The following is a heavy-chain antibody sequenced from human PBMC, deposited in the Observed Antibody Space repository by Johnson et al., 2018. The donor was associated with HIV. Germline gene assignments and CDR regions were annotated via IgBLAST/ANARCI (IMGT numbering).Heavy chain of an antibody. CDR1: GFTFSSYW. V-gene: IGHV3-11*04. CDR3: ARGRGGDPIAFDI. CDR2: ISSSGSPL. D-gene: IGHD3-16*01. J-gene: IGHJ3*02. Sequence: QVQLVESGGGVVQPGGSLRLSCAASGFTFSSYWMSWIRQAPGKGLEWVASISSSGSPLSYADSVKDRFPISRDNAKNSLYLQMNSLSPEDTAVYYCARGRGGDPIAFDIWDQGTMVTVSS.